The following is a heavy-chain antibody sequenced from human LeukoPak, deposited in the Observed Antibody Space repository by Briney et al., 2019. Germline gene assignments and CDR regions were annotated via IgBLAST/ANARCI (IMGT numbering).Heavy chain of an antibody. V-gene: IGHV4-39*01. J-gene: IGHJ4*02. Sequence: SETLSLTCTVSGGSISSSNYYWGWIRQPPGRGLEWIGNIYYSGSTYYKPSLKTRVTISVDTSKNQFSLKLTSVTAADTAVYYCARHASVDGNWPRPLDYWGQGSLVTVSS. D-gene: IGHD6-19*01. CDR2: IYYSGST. CDR1: GGSISSSNYY. CDR3: ARHASVDGNWPRPLDY.